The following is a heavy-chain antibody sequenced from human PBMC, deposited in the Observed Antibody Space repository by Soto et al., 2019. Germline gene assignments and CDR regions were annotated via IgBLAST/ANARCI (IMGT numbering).Heavy chain of an antibody. CDR1: GFTFSSYW. Sequence: GGSLRLSCSASGFTFSSYWMSWVRQAPGKGLEWVANIKQDGSEKYYVDSVKGRFTISRDNAKNSLYLQMNSLRAEDTAVYYCARVAAAGTDAFDIWGQGTMVTVSS. CDR3: ARVAAAGTDAFDI. CDR2: IKQDGSEK. V-gene: IGHV3-7*01. J-gene: IGHJ3*02. D-gene: IGHD6-13*01.